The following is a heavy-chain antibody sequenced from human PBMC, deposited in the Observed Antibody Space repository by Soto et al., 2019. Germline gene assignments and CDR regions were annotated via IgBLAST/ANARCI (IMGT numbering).Heavy chain of an antibody. D-gene: IGHD2-2*01. Sequence: EFQLVESGGGLVEPGESLRLSCAASGFTFSRYYMNWVRQAPGKGLEWVSSISTTSTYTHDADSLKGRFTISRDNAKKLLYLQMDSLRAEDTAVYYCARDDGLSSTDVKAFDIWGQGTKVTVSS. CDR2: ISTTSTYT. J-gene: IGHJ3*02. CDR3: ARDDGLSSTDVKAFDI. V-gene: IGHV3-21*01. CDR1: GFTFSRYY.